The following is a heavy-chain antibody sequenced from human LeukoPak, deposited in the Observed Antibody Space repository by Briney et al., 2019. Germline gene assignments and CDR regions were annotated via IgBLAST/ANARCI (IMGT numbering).Heavy chain of an antibody. CDR1: GGSFSGYY. CDR2: INHSGST. Sequence: KTSETLSLTCAVYGGSFSGYYWSGIRQPPGKGLEWIGEINHSGSTNYNSSLKSRVTISVDTSKNQFSLKLSSVTAADTAVCYCARLAGADRAVLDYWGQGTLVTVSS. D-gene: IGHD6-19*01. CDR3: ARLAGADRAVLDY. V-gene: IGHV4-34*01. J-gene: IGHJ4*02.